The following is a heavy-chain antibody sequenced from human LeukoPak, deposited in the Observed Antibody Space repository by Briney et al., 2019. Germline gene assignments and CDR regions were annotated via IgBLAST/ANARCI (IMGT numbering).Heavy chain of an antibody. CDR1: GFTSSSYG. Sequence: PGGSLRLSCAASGFTSSSYGMHWVRRAPGKGLEWVSVIYSGGSTYYADSVKGRFTISRDNSKNTLYLQMDSLRAEDTAVYYCARGGIAVAGREIDYWGQGTLVTVSS. V-gene: IGHV3-53*01. D-gene: IGHD6-19*01. CDR3: ARGGIAVAGREIDY. CDR2: IYSGGST. J-gene: IGHJ4*02.